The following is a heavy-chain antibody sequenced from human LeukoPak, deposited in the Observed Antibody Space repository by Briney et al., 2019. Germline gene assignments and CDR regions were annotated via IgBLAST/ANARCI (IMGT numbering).Heavy chain of an antibody. Sequence: SQTLSLTCTVSGGSISSGSYYWSWIRQPAGKGLEWIGRIYTSGSTNYNPSLKSRVTISVDTSKNQFSLKLSSVTAADTAVYYCARPNWGSPEPDDAFDIWGQGTMVTVSS. CDR2: IYTSGST. D-gene: IGHD7-27*01. CDR3: ARPNWGSPEPDDAFDI. CDR1: GGSISSGSYY. V-gene: IGHV4-61*02. J-gene: IGHJ3*02.